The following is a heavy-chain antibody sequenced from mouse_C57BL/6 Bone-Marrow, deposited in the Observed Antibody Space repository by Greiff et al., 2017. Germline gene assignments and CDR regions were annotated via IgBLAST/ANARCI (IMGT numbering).Heavy chain of an antibody. V-gene: IGHV1-69*01. Sequence: QVQLQQPGAELVMPGASVKLSCKASGYTFTSYWMHWVKQRPGQGLEWIGEIDPSDSYTNYNQKFKGKSTLTVDKSSSPAYMQLSSLTSEDSAVYYCAREGVLRAWFAYWGQGTLVTVSA. CDR3: AREGVLRAWFAY. J-gene: IGHJ3*01. CDR2: IDPSDSYT. D-gene: IGHD1-1*01. CDR1: GYTFTSYW.